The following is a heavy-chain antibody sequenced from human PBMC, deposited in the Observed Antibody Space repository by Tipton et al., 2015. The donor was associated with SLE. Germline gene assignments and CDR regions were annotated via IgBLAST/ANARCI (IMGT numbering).Heavy chain of an antibody. J-gene: IGHJ2*01. CDR1: GGSFSGYY. CDR3: ARAFPRIPTAGPLDL. D-gene: IGHD6-13*01. Sequence: TLSLTCAVYGGSFSGYYWSWIRQAPGKGLEWLESIFDSGSTYYNPSLKSRVTTSADTSTNQLSLNLRSVTAADTAVYYCARAFPRIPTAGPLDLWGRGTLVTVSS. V-gene: IGHV4-34*11. CDR2: IFDSGST.